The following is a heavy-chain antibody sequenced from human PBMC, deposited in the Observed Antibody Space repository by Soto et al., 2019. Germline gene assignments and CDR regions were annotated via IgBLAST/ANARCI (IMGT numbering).Heavy chain of an antibody. CDR2: TYLSGST. Sequence: QVQLQESGPGLVKPSQTLSLTCSVSGGSISSDGYYWSWIRQPPGKGLEWIGYTYLSGSTYRNPSPKSRLTLSIDVSKKQCSLNLTSVTAADTAVYYCARAEVGYDSSGDYRSGMDVWGQGTTVTVSS. CDR1: GGSISSDGYY. J-gene: IGHJ6*02. D-gene: IGHD3-22*01. CDR3: ARAEVGYDSSGDYRSGMDV. V-gene: IGHV4-31*03.